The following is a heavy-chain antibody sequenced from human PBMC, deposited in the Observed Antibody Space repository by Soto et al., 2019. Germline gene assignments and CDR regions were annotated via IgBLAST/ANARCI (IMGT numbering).Heavy chain of an antibody. D-gene: IGHD3-10*01. CDR1: GFTFSNAW. J-gene: IGHJ4*02. V-gene: IGHV3-15*01. CDR3: TADVPTQGVGEFDY. Sequence: EVQLVESGGGLVKPGGSLRLSCVGSGFTFSNAWMTWVRQAPGKGLEWVGRIKSRIDGETREYAAPVKDRFTISRDDSKNTVYLQVTGLMTEDTAIYYCTADVPTQGVGEFDYWGRGTLIAVSS. CDR2: IKSRIDGETR.